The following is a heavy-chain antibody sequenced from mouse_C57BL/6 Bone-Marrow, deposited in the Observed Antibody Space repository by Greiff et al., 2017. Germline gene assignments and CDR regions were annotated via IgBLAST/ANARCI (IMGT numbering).Heavy chain of an antibody. J-gene: IGHJ4*01. D-gene: IGHD2-3*01. Sequence: EVKLMESGPGLVKPSQSLSLTCSVTGYSITSGYYWNWIRQFPGNKLEWMGYISYDGSNNYNPSLKNRISITRDTSKNQVFLKLNSVTTEDTATYYCARGWLLPFYAMDYWGQGTSVTVSS. CDR1: GYSITSGYY. V-gene: IGHV3-6*01. CDR3: ARGWLLPFYAMDY. CDR2: ISYDGSN.